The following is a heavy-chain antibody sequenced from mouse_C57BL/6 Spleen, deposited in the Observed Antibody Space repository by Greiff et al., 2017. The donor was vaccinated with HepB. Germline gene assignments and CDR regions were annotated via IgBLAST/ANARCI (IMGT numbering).Heavy chain of an antibody. J-gene: IGHJ3*01. CDR3: ARFHYDYDSWFAY. Sequence: QVQLKESGPGLVQPSQSLSITCTVSGFSLTSYGVHWVRQSPGKGLEWLGVIWSGGSTDYNAAFISRLSISKDNSKSQVFFKMNSLQADDTAIYYCARFHYDYDSWFAYWGQGTLVTVSA. CDR1: GFSLTSYG. CDR2: IWSGGST. D-gene: IGHD2-4*01. V-gene: IGHV2-2*01.